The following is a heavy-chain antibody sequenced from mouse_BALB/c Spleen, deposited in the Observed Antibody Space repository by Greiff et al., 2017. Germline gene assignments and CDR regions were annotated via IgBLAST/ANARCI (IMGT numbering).Heavy chain of an antibody. CDR2: IWAVGST. D-gene: IGHD2-3*01. J-gene: IGHJ1*01. Sequence: VHLVESGPGLVAPSQSLSITCTVSGFSLTSYGVHWVRQPPGKGLEWLGVIWAVGSTNYNSALMSRLSISKDNSKSQVFLKMNSLQTDDTAMYYCAKHDDGYNIWYFDVWGAGTTVTVSS. CDR1: GFSLTSYG. V-gene: IGHV2-9*02. CDR3: AKHDDGYNIWYFDV.